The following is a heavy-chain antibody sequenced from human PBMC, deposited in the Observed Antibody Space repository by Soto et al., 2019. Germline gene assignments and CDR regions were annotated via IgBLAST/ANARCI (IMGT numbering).Heavy chain of an antibody. J-gene: IGHJ5*02. V-gene: IGHV4-61*05. D-gene: IGHD3-22*01. Sequence: SETLSLTCTVSSGSISSSSNHWGWIRQPPGKGLEWIGYIYYSGSTNYNPSLQSRVTISVDTSKNQFSLKLSSVTAADTAVYYCARVRYCDSSGYVNWFDPWGQGTLVTAPQ. CDR1: SGSISSSSNH. CDR2: IYYSGST. CDR3: ARVRYCDSSGYVNWFDP.